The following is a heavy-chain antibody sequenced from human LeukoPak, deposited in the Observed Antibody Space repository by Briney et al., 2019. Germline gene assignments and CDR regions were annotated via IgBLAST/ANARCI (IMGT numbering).Heavy chain of an antibody. J-gene: IGHJ5*02. D-gene: IGHD2-15*01. CDR3: ARALGYCSGGSCTRGYNWFDP. Sequence: SETLSLTCTVSGGSISSSDCYWGWIRQPPGKGLEWIGSIYFGGSTYYNPSLKSRVTISVDTSMNQFSLKLSFVTTANTAVYYCARALGYCSGGSCTRGYNWFDPWGQGTLVTVSS. CDR2: IYFGGST. CDR1: GGSISSSDCY. V-gene: IGHV4-39*01.